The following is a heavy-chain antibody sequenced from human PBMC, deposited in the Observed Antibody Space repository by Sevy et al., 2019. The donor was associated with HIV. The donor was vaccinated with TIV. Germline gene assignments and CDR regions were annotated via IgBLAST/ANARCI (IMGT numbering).Heavy chain of an antibody. CDR3: ASQRGGYERLYYFDY. D-gene: IGHD5-12*01. V-gene: IGHV3-48*01. J-gene: IGHJ4*02. CDR2: MSNTGSTI. Sequence: GGSLRLSCAASGFSFSIYSMNWVRQAPGRGLGWVSYMSNTGSTIHYADSVKGRFTISRDNAKNSLYLQMNSLRAEDTAVYYCASQRGGYERLYYFDYWGQGTLVTVSS. CDR1: GFSFSIYS.